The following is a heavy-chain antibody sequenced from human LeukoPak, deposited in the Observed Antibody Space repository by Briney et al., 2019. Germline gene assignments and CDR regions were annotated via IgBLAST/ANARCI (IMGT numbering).Heavy chain of an antibody. D-gene: IGHD6-6*01. Sequence: PGGSLRLSCAAAGFTFSSYGMSWGRQAPGKGLGWVSAISCSGGSTYYADSVKGRFTISRYNSKNTLYLQMNSLRAEDTAVYYCAKDLPTSSSLVPFDYWGQGTLVAVSS. J-gene: IGHJ4*02. V-gene: IGHV3-23*01. CDR1: GFTFSSYG. CDR3: AKDLPTSSSLVPFDY. CDR2: ISCSGGST.